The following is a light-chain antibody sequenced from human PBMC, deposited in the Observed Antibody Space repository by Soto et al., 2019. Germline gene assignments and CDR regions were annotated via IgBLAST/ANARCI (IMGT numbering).Light chain of an antibody. CDR2: EVS. CDR1: SGDVGGYNY. Sequence: QSALTQPPSASGSPGQSVTISCTGTSGDVGGYNYVSWYQQRPGKAPKLMIYEVSKRPSGVPDRFSGSKSGNTASLTVSGLQAEDEADYYCSSFAGSNNWVFGGGTKLTVL. V-gene: IGLV2-8*01. J-gene: IGLJ3*02. CDR3: SSFAGSNNWV.